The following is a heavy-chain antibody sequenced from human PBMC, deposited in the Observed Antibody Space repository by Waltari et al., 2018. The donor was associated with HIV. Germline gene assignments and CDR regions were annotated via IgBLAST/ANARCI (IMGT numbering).Heavy chain of an antibody. J-gene: IGHJ3*02. CDR3: ARDVVDTAIHRAFDI. D-gene: IGHD5-18*01. V-gene: IGHV1-69*01. CDR1: GGTFSSYA. CDR2: IIPIFGTG. Sequence: QVQLVQSGAEVKKPGSSVKVSCKASGGTFSSYAISWVRQAPGQGLEWMGGIIPIFGTGNYAKEFQGRVTITADESTSTAYMELSSLRSEDTAVYYCARDVVDTAIHRAFDIWGQGTMVTVSS.